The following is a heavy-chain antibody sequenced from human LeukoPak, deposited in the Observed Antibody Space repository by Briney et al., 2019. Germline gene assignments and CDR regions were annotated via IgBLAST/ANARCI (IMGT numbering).Heavy chain of an antibody. D-gene: IGHD2-15*01. CDR3: AKAPVTSCRGAFCYPFDS. V-gene: IGHV3-23*01. J-gene: IGHJ4*02. CDR1: GFTFSSYG. Sequence: GGSLRLSCAASGFTFSSYGMSWVRQAPGKGLEWVSAISGSGGSTYYADSVKGRFTISRDNSKNTLYLQMNSLRAEDAAVYYCAKAPVTSCRGAFCYPFDSWGQGTLVTVSS. CDR2: ISGSGGST.